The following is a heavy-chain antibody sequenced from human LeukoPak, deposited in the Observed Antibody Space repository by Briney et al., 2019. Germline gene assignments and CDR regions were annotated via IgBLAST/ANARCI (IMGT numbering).Heavy chain of an antibody. J-gene: IGHJ6*02. CDR2: IYYSGST. V-gene: IGHV4-59*01. Sequence: SETLSLTCTVSGGSISSYYWSWIRQPPGKGLEWIGYIYYSGSTNYNPSLKSRVTISVDTSKNQFSLKLSSVTAADTAVYYCARIPYYYDSSGYYYYYYGMDVWGQGTTVTVYS. D-gene: IGHD3-22*01. CDR3: ARIPYYYDSSGYYYYYYGMDV. CDR1: GGSISSYY.